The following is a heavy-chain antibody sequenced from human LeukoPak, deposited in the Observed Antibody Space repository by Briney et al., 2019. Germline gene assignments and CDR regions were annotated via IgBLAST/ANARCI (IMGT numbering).Heavy chain of an antibody. CDR1: GFTFSSYS. V-gene: IGHV3-21*04. CDR3: AKRYCSSTTCYDDRGAFDY. D-gene: IGHD2-2*01. CDR2: ISSSSSYI. J-gene: IGHJ4*02. Sequence: GGSLRLSCAASGFTFSSYSMNWVRQAPGKGLEWVSSISSSSSYIYYADSVKGRFTISRDNAKNSLYLQKNSLRAEDTAVYYCAKRYCSSTTCYDDRGAFDYWGQGTLVTVSS.